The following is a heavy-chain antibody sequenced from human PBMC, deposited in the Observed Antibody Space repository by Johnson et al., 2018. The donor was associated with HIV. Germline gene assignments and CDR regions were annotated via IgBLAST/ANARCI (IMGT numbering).Heavy chain of an antibody. CDR1: GFTFFDYY. D-gene: IGHD6-19*01. CDR3: ARRFFPGITVALDAFDI. CDR2: ISSSGSTI. V-gene: IGHV3-11*04. Sequence: QMLLVESGGGVVQPGGSLRLSCAAFGFTFFDYYMSWIRQAPGKGLEWVSYISSSGSTIYYADSVKGRFTISRDNAKNSLYLQMNSLRAEDTAVYYCARRFFPGITVALDAFDIWGQGTMVTVSS. J-gene: IGHJ3*02.